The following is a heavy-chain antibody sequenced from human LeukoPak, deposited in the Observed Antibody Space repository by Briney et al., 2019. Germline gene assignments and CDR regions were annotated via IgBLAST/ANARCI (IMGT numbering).Heavy chain of an antibody. CDR1: GFTFSTYA. Sequence: PGGSLRLSCAASGFTFSTYAMHWVRQAPGKGLEWVAVISYDGSSKYYADSVKGRFTISRDNSKNTLYLQMNSLRTEDTAVYYCAGAFYDFLTGYPAYFDYWGQGTLVTVSS. CDR2: ISYDGSSK. V-gene: IGHV3-30*04. D-gene: IGHD3-9*01. CDR3: AGAFYDFLTGYPAYFDY. J-gene: IGHJ4*02.